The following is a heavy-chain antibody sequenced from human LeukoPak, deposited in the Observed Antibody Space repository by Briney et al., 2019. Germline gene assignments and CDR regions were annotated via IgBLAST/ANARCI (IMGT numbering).Heavy chain of an antibody. V-gene: IGHV1-24*01. D-gene: IGHD1-1*01. J-gene: IGHJ3*02. CDR3: ATDPGAGTTAFLAFDI. Sequence: ASVKVSCKVSGYTLTELSMHWVRQAPGKRLECMGGFDPEDGETIYAQKFQGRVTMTEDTSTDTAYMELSSLRSEDTAVYYCATDPGAGTTAFLAFDIWGQGTMVTVSS. CDR1: GYTLTELS. CDR2: FDPEDGET.